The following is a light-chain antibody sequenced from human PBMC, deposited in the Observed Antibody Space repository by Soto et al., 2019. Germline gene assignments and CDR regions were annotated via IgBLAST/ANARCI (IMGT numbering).Light chain of an antibody. Sequence: QTVVTQSPSASASLGASVKLTCTLTSGHSSYAIAWHQQQPEKGPRYLMKVNSDGSHNKGDGIPDRFSGFSSGAERYLTIPNLQSEDEADYYCQTWTTGLSVVFGGGTKVTVL. CDR1: SGHSSYA. J-gene: IGLJ2*01. V-gene: IGLV4-69*01. CDR3: QTWTTGLSVV. CDR2: VNSDGSH.